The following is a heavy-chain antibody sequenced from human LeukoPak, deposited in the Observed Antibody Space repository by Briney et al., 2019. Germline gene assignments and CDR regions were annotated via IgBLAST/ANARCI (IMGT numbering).Heavy chain of an antibody. CDR3: AKDPPYSSGWYGVFDY. Sequence: GGSLRLSCAASGFTFSSYAMSWVRQVPGKGLEWVSAISGSGGSTYYADSVKGRFTISRDNSKNTLYLQMNSLRAEDTAVYYCAKDPPYSSGWYGVFDYWGQGTLVTVSS. CDR2: ISGSGGST. J-gene: IGHJ4*02. D-gene: IGHD6-19*01. CDR1: GFTFSSYA. V-gene: IGHV3-23*01.